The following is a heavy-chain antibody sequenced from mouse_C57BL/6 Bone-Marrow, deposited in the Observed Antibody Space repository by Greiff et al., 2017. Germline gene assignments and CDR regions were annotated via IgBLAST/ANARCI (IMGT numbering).Heavy chain of an antibody. J-gene: IGHJ3*01. Sequence: EVQLQQSGAELVRPGASVKLSCTASGFNIKDYYMHWVKQRPEQGLEWIGRIDPEDGDTEYAPKFQGKATMTADTSSNTAYLQLSILTSEDTAVYYCTSWGWGFAYWGQGTLVTVSA. CDR1: GFNIKDYY. CDR3: TSWGWGFAY. V-gene: IGHV14-1*01. CDR2: IDPEDGDT.